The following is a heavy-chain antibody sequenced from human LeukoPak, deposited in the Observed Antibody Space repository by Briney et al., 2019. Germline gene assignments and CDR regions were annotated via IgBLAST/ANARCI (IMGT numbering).Heavy chain of an antibody. CDR2: IYTSGST. Sequence: SETLSLTCTVSGASISSYYWTWIRQPAGKGLEWIGRIYTSGSTNYNPSLKSRVAMSVDTSKDQFSLKLSSVTAADTAVYYCARLSADSSSSRGFDYWGQGTLVTVSS. V-gene: IGHV4-4*07. CDR1: GASISSYY. J-gene: IGHJ4*02. D-gene: IGHD2-2*01. CDR3: ARLSADSSSSRGFDY.